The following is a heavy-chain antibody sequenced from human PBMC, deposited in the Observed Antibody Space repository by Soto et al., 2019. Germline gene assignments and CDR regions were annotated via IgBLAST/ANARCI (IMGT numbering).Heavy chain of an antibody. J-gene: IGHJ4*02. V-gene: IGHV3-21*01. D-gene: IGHD3-16*02. CDR3: AKAAGELSTRSVDC. Sequence: EVQPVESGGGLVKPGESLRLSCAASGFTFSSYSMNWVRQAPGKGLEWVSSISSSSSYIYYADSVKGRFTISRDNAKNSLYLQMNSLSAEDTAVYSGAKAAGELSTRSVDCWGQATLFTDSS. CDR2: ISSSSSYI. CDR1: GFTFSSYS.